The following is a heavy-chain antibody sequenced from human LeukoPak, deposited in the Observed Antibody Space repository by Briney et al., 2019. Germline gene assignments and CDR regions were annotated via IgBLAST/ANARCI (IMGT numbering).Heavy chain of an antibody. Sequence: GGSLRLSCAGSGFTFSSYWMSWVRQAPGKGLEWVANIRQDGNEKYYVDSVKGRFTISRDNAKRSLYLQMNSLRAEDTAVYYCATQPAAADVDYWGQGTLVTVSS. V-gene: IGHV3-7*03. CDR2: IRQDGNEK. CDR1: GFTFSSYW. D-gene: IGHD2-2*01. J-gene: IGHJ4*02. CDR3: ATQPAAADVDY.